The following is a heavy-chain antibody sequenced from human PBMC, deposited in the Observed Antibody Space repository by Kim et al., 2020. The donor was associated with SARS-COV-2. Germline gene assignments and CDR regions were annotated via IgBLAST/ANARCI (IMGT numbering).Heavy chain of an antibody. J-gene: IGHJ6*02. CDR1: GGSFSGYY. V-gene: IGHV4-34*01. Sequence: SETLSLTCAVYGGSFSGYYWSWIRQPPGKGLEWIGEINHSGSTNYNPSLKSRVTISVDTSKNQFSLKLSSVTAADTAVYYCARSSGWYRDYGMDVWGQGT. D-gene: IGHD6-19*01. CDR2: INHSGST. CDR3: ARSSGWYRDYGMDV.